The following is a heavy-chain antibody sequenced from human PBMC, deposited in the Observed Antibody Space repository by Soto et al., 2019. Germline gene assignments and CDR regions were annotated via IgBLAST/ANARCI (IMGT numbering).Heavy chain of an antibody. J-gene: IGHJ6*02. V-gene: IGHV5-51*01. CDR3: ARQAGYSGYGMDV. D-gene: IGHD5-12*01. CDR2: IYPGDSDT. CDR1: GYSFTSYW. Sequence: GESLKISCKGSGYSFTSYWIGWVRQMPGKGLEWMGIIYPGDSDTRYNPSFQGQVTISADKSISTAYLQWSSLKASDTAIYYCARQAGYSGYGMDVWGQGTTVTLSS.